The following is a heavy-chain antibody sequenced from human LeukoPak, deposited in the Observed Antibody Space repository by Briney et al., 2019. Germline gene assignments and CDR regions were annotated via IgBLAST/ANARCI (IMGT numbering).Heavy chain of an antibody. CDR2: ISSSNTI. V-gene: IGHV3-48*03. CDR3: ARDHYYGSGSFDY. CDR1: GFTFSSYE. D-gene: IGHD3-10*01. J-gene: IGHJ4*02. Sequence: GGSLGLSCAASGFTFSSYEMNWVRPAPGKGLEWISYISSSNTIYYADSVKGRFTISRDNANNSLYLQMNSLRAEDTAVYYCARDHYYGSGSFDYWGQGTLVTVSS.